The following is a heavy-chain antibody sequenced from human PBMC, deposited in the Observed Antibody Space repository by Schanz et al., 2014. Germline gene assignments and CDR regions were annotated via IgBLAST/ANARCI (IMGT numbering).Heavy chain of an antibody. Sequence: QVQLVESGGGVVQPGRSLRLSCAASGFTFSSYGMHWVRQAPGKGLEWVAVIWYDGSNKYYADSVKGRFTISRDNSKNTLFLQMNSLRAEDTAVYYCARDHTTESDCSAGPPSDYWGQGTLLTVSS. CDR3: ARDHTTESDCSAGPPSDY. V-gene: IGHV3-33*01. CDR1: GFTFSSYG. J-gene: IGHJ4*02. CDR2: IWYDGSNK. D-gene: IGHD2-21*02.